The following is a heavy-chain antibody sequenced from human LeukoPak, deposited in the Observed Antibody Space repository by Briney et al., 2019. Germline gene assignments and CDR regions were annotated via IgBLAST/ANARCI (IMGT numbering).Heavy chain of an antibody. D-gene: IGHD6-13*01. J-gene: IGHJ3*02. CDR1: GFTFSRYW. V-gene: IGHV3-7*01. Sequence: GGSLRLSCAASGFTFSRYWMSWVRQAPGKGLEWVANIKHDGSEKYYLDSVRGRFTISRDNAKNSLYLQMNSLRVEDTAVYYCARDVEMYSSTWSDAFDIWGQGTMVTVSS. CDR3: ARDVEMYSSTWSDAFDI. CDR2: IKHDGSEK.